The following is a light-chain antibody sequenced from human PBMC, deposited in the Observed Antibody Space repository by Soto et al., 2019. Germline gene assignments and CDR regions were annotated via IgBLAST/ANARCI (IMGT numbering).Light chain of an antibody. Sequence: EIVLTQSPGTLSLSPVERATLSCMASQSVSSSYLAWYQQKPGQAPRLLMFGASTRATGIPDRFSGSGSGTDFTLTISRLEPEDFAVYFCQQYGSSPRTFGQGTKVDIK. J-gene: IGKJ1*01. CDR1: QSVSSSY. CDR3: QQYGSSPRT. V-gene: IGKV3-20*01. CDR2: GAS.